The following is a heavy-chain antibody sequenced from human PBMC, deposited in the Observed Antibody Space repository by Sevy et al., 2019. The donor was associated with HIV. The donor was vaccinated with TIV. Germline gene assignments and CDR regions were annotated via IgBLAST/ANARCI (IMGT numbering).Heavy chain of an antibody. CDR2: INPDGSKI. D-gene: IGHD2-15*01. CDR3: VRAIQLAASY. CDR1: AINIRDYW. V-gene: IGHV3-7*02. J-gene: IGHJ4*02. Sequence: GGSLRLSCEASAINIRDYWMNWVRQAPGKGLEWVANINPDGSKIYYAESVKGRFTISRDSAKNSVFLQMTSLRAEHTAVYYCVRAIQLAASYWGQGMLVTVSS.